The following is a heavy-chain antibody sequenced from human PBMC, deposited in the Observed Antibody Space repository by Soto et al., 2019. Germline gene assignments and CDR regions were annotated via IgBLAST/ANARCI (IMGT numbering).Heavy chain of an antibody. D-gene: IGHD3-10*01. CDR1: GFTFSSYG. J-gene: IGHJ3*02. Sequence: LRLSCAASGFTFSSYGMHWVRQAPGKGLEWVAVISYDGSNKYYADSVKGRFTISRDNSKNTLYLQMNSLRAEDTAVYYCAKDNYYGSGTPDAFDIWGQGTMVTVSS. V-gene: IGHV3-30*18. CDR2: ISYDGSNK. CDR3: AKDNYYGSGTPDAFDI.